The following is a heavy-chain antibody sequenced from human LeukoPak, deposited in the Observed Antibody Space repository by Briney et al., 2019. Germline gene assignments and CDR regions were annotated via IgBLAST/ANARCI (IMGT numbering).Heavy chain of an antibody. CDR2: IFYAGST. V-gene: IGHV4-59*08. Sequence: SETLSLTCTVSGVSIRSYYWSWIRQPPGKGLEWIGYIFYAGSTTYNPSLKSRVTISIDTSKNQFSPKLNSVTAADTAVYYCASGERGYSYGPLDYWGQGILVTVSS. D-gene: IGHD5-18*01. CDR3: ASGERGYSYGPLDY. J-gene: IGHJ4*02. CDR1: GVSIRSYY.